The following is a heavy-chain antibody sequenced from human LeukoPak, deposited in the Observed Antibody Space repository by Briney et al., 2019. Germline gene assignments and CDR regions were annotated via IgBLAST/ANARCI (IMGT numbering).Heavy chain of an antibody. CDR1: GYTFTEKY. CDR2: LNPNNGDT. V-gene: IGHV1-2*02. J-gene: IGHJ5*02. CDR3: ATNLGSYSGASCQP. D-gene: IGHD2-15*01. Sequence: ASVNVSCKSSGYTFTEKYINWVRQAPGQGLEWMGWLNPNNGDTKYGQNFQGRVTMTRDTSISTAYMELNRLRSDDTAMYYCATNLGSYSGASCQPWGQGTLVTVSS.